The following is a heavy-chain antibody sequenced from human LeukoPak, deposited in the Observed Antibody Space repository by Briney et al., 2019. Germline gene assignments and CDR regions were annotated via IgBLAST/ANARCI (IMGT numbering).Heavy chain of an antibody. J-gene: IGHJ6*02. CDR1: GFTFSSYS. V-gene: IGHV3-21*04. Sequence: GGSLRLSCAASGFTFSSYSMTWVRQAPGKGLEWVSSISSSSSYIYYADSVKGRFTISRDNSKNTLYLQMNSLRAEDTAVYYCAKDRPGGYYYGMDVWGQGTTVTVSS. CDR3: AKDRPGGYYYGMDV. CDR2: ISSSSSYI.